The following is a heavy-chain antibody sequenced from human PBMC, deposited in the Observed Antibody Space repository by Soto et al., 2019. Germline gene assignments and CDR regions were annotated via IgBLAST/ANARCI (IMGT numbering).Heavy chain of an antibody. CDR3: ARAGWYRFDY. V-gene: IGHV1-18*01. Sequence: ASVKVSCKASGYTFTSYGIIWVRQAPGQGLEWMGYISPDSGATTYAQNLQGRVTMTADESTDTAYMELSSLRSEDTAVYYCARAGWYRFDYWGQGALVTVSS. J-gene: IGHJ4*02. CDR2: ISPDSGAT. CDR1: GYTFTSYG. D-gene: IGHD6-19*01.